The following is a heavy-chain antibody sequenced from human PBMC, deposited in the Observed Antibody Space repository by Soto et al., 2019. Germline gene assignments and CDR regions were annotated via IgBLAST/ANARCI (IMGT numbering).Heavy chain of an antibody. CDR1: GFTFSSYA. Sequence: PXGSLRLSCAAAGFTFSSYAMSWVRQAPGKGLEWVSAISGSGGSTYYADSVKGRFTISRDNSKNTLYLQMNSLRAEDTAVYYCAKLNYYDFWSGYPYYYGMDVWGQGPTVTVSS. J-gene: IGHJ6*02. CDR2: ISGSGGST. CDR3: AKLNYYDFWSGYPYYYGMDV. D-gene: IGHD3-3*01. V-gene: IGHV3-23*01.